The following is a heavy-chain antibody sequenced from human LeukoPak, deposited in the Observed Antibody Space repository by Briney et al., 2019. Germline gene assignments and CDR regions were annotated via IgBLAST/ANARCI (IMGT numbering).Heavy chain of an antibody. D-gene: IGHD6-13*01. J-gene: IGHJ5*02. CDR2: ISYDGSNK. CDR1: GFTFSSYG. CDR3: ARSGWGSSLRGYWFDP. Sequence: PGGSLRLSCAASGFTFSSYGMHWVRQAPGKGLEWVAVISYDGSNKYYADSVKGRFTISRDISKNTLYLQMNSLRAEDTAVYYCARSGWGSSLRGYWFDPWGQGTLVTVSS. V-gene: IGHV3-30*03.